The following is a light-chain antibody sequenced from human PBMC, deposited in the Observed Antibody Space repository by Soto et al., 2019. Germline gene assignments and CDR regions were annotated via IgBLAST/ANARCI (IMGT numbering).Light chain of an antibody. V-gene: IGLV1-40*01. CDR1: SSSIGAGYD. J-gene: IGLJ1*01. CDR2: GNS. Sequence: QSVLTQPPSVSGAPGQRVTISCTGSSSSIGAGYDVHWYQQLPGTAPKLLIYGNSNRPSGVPDRFSGSKSGTSASLAITGLQAEDEADYYCQSYDSSLSGLVFGTGTKAPS. CDR3: QSYDSSLSGLV.